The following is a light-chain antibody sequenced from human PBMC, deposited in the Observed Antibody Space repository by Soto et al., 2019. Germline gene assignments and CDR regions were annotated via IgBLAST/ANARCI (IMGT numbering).Light chain of an antibody. J-gene: IGKJ3*01. Sequence: DIQMTQSPSSLSPSVGDRVTISCRASQGISKYLAWYQQKPGKVPKLLIFAASTLYSGVPSRFSGSGYGTDFTLTISGLQPEDVATYYCQKYDSAPFTFGPGTKVDIK. CDR3: QKYDSAPFT. V-gene: IGKV1-27*01. CDR2: AAS. CDR1: QGISKY.